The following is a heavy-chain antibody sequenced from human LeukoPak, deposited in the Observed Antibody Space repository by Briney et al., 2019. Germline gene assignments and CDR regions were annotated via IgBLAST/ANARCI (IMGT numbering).Heavy chain of an antibody. CDR1: GFTFSDYY. J-gene: IGHJ6*02. CDR3: ARSGYDDFFYYAMDV. D-gene: IGHD5-12*01. CDR2: ISYDGTNK. Sequence: GGSLRLSCAASGFTFSDYYMSWIRQAPGKGLECVAVISYDGTNKYYGDSVKGRFTISRDNSKNTLYLQMNSLRAEDTAVYYCARSGYDDFFYYAMDVWGQGTTVTVSS. V-gene: IGHV3-30-3*01.